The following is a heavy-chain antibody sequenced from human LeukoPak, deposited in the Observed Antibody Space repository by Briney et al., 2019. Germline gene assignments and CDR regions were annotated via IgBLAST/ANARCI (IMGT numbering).Heavy chain of an antibody. CDR2: ITFSETT. CDR1: GGSISSGRYY. V-gene: IGHV4-39*07. CDR3: ARSMERWYNWFDP. J-gene: IGHJ5*01. D-gene: IGHD4-23*01. Sequence: WETLSLTCNVSGGSISSGRYYWGWIRQPPGKGLEWIGSITFSETTYYNPSLKSRVTILRDTSKNHFSLKLNSVAAADTAVYYCARSMERWYNWFDPWGPGTLVTASS.